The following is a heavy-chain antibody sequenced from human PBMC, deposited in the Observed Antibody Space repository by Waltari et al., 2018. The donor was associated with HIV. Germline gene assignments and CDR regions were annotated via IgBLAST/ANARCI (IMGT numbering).Heavy chain of an antibody. CDR1: GSTFSGYA. V-gene: IGHV3-30*01. D-gene: IGHD3-10*01. J-gene: IGHJ3*01. CDR3: ARDGRLLLSYGALDV. CDR2: ISYDGNNK. Sequence: QVQLVESGGGVVQPGRSLRLSCLASGSTFSGYAMYWVRQAPGKGLQWVAVISYDGNNKYYADSVQGRFTISRDESQNTLYLQMNSLRVEDTAVYYCARDGRLLLSYGALDVWGQGTLVTVSS.